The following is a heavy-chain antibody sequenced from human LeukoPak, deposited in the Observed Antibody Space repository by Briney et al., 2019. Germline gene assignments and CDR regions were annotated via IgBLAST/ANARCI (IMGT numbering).Heavy chain of an antibody. J-gene: IGHJ5*02. CDR3: ARHNAGNWFDP. Sequence: SETLSLTCTVSGDITHYWGWIRQPPGKGLECIGSIYFSGSAYYNPSLRSRVTISLDTSKKQISLKLNSVTAADTAIYYCARHNAGNWFDPWGQGTLVTVSS. V-gene: IGHV4-39*01. D-gene: IGHD3-10*01. CDR2: IYFSGSA. CDR1: GDITHY.